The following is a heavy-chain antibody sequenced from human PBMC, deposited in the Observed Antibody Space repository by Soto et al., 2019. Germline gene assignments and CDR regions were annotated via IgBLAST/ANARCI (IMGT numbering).Heavy chain of an antibody. CDR2: ISYDGSNK. V-gene: IGHV3-30*18. J-gene: IGHJ6*02. CDR1: GFTFSSYG. Sequence: PGGSLRLSCAASGFTFSSYGMHWVRQAPGKGLEWVAVISYDGSNKYYADSVKGRFTISRDNSKNTLYLQMNSLRAEDTAVYYCAKVEANTIFGVADNWGQGTTVTVSS. CDR3: AKVEANTIFGVADN. D-gene: IGHD3-3*01.